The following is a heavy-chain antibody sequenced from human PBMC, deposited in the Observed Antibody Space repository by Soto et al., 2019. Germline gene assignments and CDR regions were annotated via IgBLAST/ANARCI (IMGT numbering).Heavy chain of an antibody. CDR3: ANDLLYYDFWSGYPTLFDY. D-gene: IGHD3-3*01. CDR1: GFTFSSYA. Sequence: EVQLLESGGGLVQPGGSLRLSCAASGFTFSSYAMSWVRQAPGKGLVWVSAISGSGGSTYYADSVKGRFTISRDNSKNTLYLQMNILRAEYTAVYYFANDLLYYDFWSGYPTLFDYWGQGTLVTVSS. CDR2: ISGSGGST. J-gene: IGHJ4*02. V-gene: IGHV3-23*01.